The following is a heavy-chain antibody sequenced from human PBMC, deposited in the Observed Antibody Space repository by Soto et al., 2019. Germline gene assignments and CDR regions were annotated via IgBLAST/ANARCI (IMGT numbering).Heavy chain of an antibody. Sequence: ASVKVSCKASGGTFSSYAISWVRQAPGQGLEWMGGIIPIFGTANYALKFQGRVTITADESTSTAYMELSSLRSEDTAVYYCARDLQQWLDRAGWELQNYYYYGMDVWGQGTTVTVSS. V-gene: IGHV1-69*13. J-gene: IGHJ6*02. CDR1: GGTFSSYA. CDR2: IIPIFGTA. D-gene: IGHD6-19*01. CDR3: ARDLQQWLDRAGWELQNYYYYGMDV.